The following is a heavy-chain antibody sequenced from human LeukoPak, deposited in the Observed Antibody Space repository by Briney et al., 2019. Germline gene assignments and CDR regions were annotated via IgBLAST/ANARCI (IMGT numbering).Heavy chain of an antibody. CDR3: ARERAKRAVRSFDY. J-gene: IGHJ4*02. Sequence: SETLSLTCAVYGGSFSGYYWCWIRQPPGKGLEWIGEINHSGSTNYNPSLKSRVTISVDTSKNQFSLKLSSVTAADTAVYYCARERAKRAVRSFDYWGQGTLVTVSS. V-gene: IGHV4-34*01. CDR2: INHSGST. CDR1: GGSFSGYY. D-gene: IGHD3-3*01.